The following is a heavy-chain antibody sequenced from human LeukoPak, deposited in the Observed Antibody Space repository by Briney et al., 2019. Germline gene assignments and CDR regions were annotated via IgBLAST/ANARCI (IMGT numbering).Heavy chain of an antibody. Sequence: ASVKVSCKASGYTFTSYGISWVRQAPGQGLEWMGWINPNSGGTNYAQKFQGRVTMTRDTSISTAYMELSRLRSDDTAVYYCARGSSGYSSSWYEIVYWGQGTLVTVSS. D-gene: IGHD6-13*01. CDR1: GYTFTSYG. CDR3: ARGSSGYSSSWYEIVY. CDR2: INPNSGGT. J-gene: IGHJ4*02. V-gene: IGHV1-2*02.